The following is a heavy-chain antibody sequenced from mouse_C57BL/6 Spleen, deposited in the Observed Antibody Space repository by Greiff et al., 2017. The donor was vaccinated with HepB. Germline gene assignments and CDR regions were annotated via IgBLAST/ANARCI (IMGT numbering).Heavy chain of an antibody. V-gene: IGHV5-12*01. CDR3: ARDGYQYAMDY. CDR1: GFTFSDYY. D-gene: IGHD2-3*01. CDR2: ISNVGGST. Sequence: EVNVVESGGGLVQPGGSLKLSCAASGFTFSDYYMYWVRQTPEKRLEWVAYISNVGGSTYYPDTVKGRFTISRDNAKNTLYLQMSRLKSEDTAMYYCARDGYQYAMDYWGQGTSVTVSS. J-gene: IGHJ4*01.